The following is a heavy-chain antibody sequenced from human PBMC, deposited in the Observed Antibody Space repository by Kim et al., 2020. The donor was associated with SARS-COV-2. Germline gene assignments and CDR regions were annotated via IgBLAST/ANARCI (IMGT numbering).Heavy chain of an antibody. V-gene: IGHV1-69*13. CDR1: GGTFSSYF. J-gene: IGHJ4*02. CDR2: IIPMFGRA. Sequence: SVKVSCNASGGTFSSYFINWVRQAPGQGLEWMGGIIPMFGRANYGQEFQGRVTITADESTNTAYLELSSLRSDDTAVYYCARVTGRSSGASFIFFDIWGQGTLVTVSS. CDR3: ARVTGRSSGASFIFFDI. D-gene: IGHD3-10*01.